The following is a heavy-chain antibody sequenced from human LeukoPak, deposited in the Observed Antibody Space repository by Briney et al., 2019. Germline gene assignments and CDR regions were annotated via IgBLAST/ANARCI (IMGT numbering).Heavy chain of an antibody. CDR3: TKDISSGRPAPYGMDV. V-gene: IGHV3-9*01. CDR1: GFTFGAYC. Sequence: QPGRSLRLSCAASGFTFGAYCMHWVRQPPCKGLDWVSAINSNSDTIHYADSVMGLFTISRDNAKNTLYLQMNSLRVEDTAFYFCTKDISSGRPAPYGMDVWGHGTTVTVSS. J-gene: IGHJ6*02. CDR2: INSNSDTI. D-gene: IGHD3-10*01.